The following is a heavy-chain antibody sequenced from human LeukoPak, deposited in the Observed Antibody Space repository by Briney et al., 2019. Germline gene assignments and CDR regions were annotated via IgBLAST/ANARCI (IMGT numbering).Heavy chain of an antibody. V-gene: IGHV1-18*04. D-gene: IGHD6-19*01. CDR1: GYTFTSYG. CDR3: ARGILSSGWELNWFGP. J-gene: IGHJ5*02. CDR2: ISAYNGNT. Sequence: GASVKVSCKASGYTFTSYGISWVRQAPGQGLEWMGWISAYNGNTNYAQKLQGRVTMTRNTSINTAYMELSSLRSEDTAVYYCARGILSSGWELNWFGPWGQGTLVTVSS.